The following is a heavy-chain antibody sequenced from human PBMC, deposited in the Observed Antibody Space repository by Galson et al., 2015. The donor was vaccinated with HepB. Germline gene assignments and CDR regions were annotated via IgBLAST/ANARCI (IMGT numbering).Heavy chain of an antibody. V-gene: IGHV1-2*02. CDR1: GHTFTGYY. CDR3: ARVELAALGDYYYYGMDV. Sequence: PVKVSCKASGHTFTGYYMHWVRQAPGQGLEWMGWINPNSGGTNYAQKFQGRVTMTRDTSISTAYMELSRLRSDDTAVYYCARVELAALGDYYYYGMDVWGQGTTVTVSS. J-gene: IGHJ6*02. D-gene: IGHD6-6*01. CDR2: INPNSGGT.